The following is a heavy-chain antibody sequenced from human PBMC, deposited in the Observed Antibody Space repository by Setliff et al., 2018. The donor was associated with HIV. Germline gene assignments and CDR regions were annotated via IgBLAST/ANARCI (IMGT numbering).Heavy chain of an antibody. J-gene: IGHJ1*01. CDR1: GFTFSSHG. Sequence: GGSLRLSCEASGFTFSSHGMHWVRQAPGKGLEWVAVIWYDGSNKYYADSVKGRFTISRDNSKNTLYLQINSLRAEDTAIYYCTTKPPAADFQHWGQGTLVTVSS. CDR3: TTKPPAADFQH. V-gene: IGHV3-33*01. CDR2: IWYDGSNK. D-gene: IGHD2-2*01.